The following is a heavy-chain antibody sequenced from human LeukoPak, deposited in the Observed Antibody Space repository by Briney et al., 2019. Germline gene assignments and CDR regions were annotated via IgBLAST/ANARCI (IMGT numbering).Heavy chain of an antibody. D-gene: IGHD4-17*01. CDR1: GFTFSSYW. CDR3: ARGDYDYGAYDY. V-gene: IGHV3-7*03. CDR2: IKTDGSEK. J-gene: IGHJ4*02. Sequence: GGSLRLSCEASGFTFSSYWMSWVRQAPGKGLEWVANIKTDGSEKYYVDSVKGRFTISRDNAKNSLYLQMNSLRAEDTAVYYCARGDYDYGAYDYWGQGTLVTVSS.